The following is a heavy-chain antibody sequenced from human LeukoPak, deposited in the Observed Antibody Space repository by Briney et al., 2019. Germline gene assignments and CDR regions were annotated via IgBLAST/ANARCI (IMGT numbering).Heavy chain of an antibody. CDR2: IKEDGSVI. J-gene: IGHJ4*02. D-gene: IGHD3-10*01. CDR1: GFGFSNYW. Sequence: GGSRRLSCLGSGFGFSNYWMTWLRQAPGEGLEGVANIKEDGSVIYYADSVKGRFTISRDNAKNSVYLQMNSLRVEDTALYYCATGRWFGEFAGSAFEDWGQGTLVTVSS. V-gene: IGHV3-7*01. CDR3: ATGRWFGEFAGSAFED.